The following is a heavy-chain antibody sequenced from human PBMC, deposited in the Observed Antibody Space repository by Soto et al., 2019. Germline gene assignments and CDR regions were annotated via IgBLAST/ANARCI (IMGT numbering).Heavy chain of an antibody. D-gene: IGHD2-2*02. CDR1: GFTFSSYA. J-gene: IGHJ6*02. V-gene: IGHV3-23*01. Sequence: GGSLRLSCAASGFTFSSYAMSWVRQAPGKGLEWVSAISGSGGSTYYADSVKGRFTISRDNSKNTLYLQMNSLRAEDTAVYYCARLGYCSSTSCYRSSYYYYGMDVWGQGTTVTVSS. CDR3: ARLGYCSSTSCYRSSYYYYGMDV. CDR2: ISGSGGST.